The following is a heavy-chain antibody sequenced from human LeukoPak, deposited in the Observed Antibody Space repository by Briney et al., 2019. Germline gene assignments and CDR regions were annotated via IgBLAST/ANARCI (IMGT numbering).Heavy chain of an antibody. CDR3: ARGGISSSGRGDYYFDY. CDR2: ISWNSGSI. CDR1: GFTFDDYA. J-gene: IGHJ4*02. Sequence: QPGRSLRLSCAASGFTFDDYAMHWVRHAPGKGLEWVSGISWNSGSIGYADSVKGRFTISRDNAKNSLYLQMNSRRAEDTALYYCARGGISSSGRGDYYFDYWGQGTLVTVSS. V-gene: IGHV3-9*01. D-gene: IGHD6-19*01.